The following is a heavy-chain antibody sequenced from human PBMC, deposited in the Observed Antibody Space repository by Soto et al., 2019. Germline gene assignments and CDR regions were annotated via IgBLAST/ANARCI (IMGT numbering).Heavy chain of an antibody. CDR1: GFILSSYE. CDR2: ISSTGSII. CDR3: ARESEDLTSNFDY. V-gene: IGHV3-48*03. J-gene: IGHJ4*02. Sequence: GGSLRLSCAASGFILSSYEVNWVRQAPGKGLEWVSYISSTGSIIYYADSVKGRFTISRDNAKNSVYLEMNSLSAEDTAVYYCARESEDLTSNFDYWGQGTLVTVSS.